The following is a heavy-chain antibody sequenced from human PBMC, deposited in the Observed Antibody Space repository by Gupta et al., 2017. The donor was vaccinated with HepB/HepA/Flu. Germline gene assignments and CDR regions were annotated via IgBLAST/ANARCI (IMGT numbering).Heavy chain of an antibody. J-gene: IGHJ6*02. V-gene: IGHV3-30*18. Sequence: QVQLVESGGGVVQPGRSLRLSCAASGFTFSSYGMHWVRQAPGKGLEWVAVISYDGSNKYYADSVKGRFTISRDNSKNTLYLQMNSLRAEDTAVYYCAKGGYCSSTSCYEGYYGMDVWGQGTTVTVSS. CDR1: GFTFSSYG. CDR2: ISYDGSNK. CDR3: AKGGYCSSTSCYEGYYGMDV. D-gene: IGHD2-2*01.